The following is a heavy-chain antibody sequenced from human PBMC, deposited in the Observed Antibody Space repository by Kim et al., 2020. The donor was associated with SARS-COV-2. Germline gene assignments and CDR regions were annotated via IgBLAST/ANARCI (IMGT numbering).Heavy chain of an antibody. V-gene: IGHV4-34*01. CDR2: INHSGST. J-gene: IGHJ3*02. Sequence: SETLSLTCAVYGGSFSGYYWSWIRQPPGKGLEWIGEINHSGSTNYNPSLKSRVTISVDTSKNQFSLKLSSVTAADTAVYYWARRGDWAAFDIWGQGTMVTVSS. CDR3: ARRGDWAAFDI. D-gene: IGHD2-21*02. CDR1: GGSFSGYY.